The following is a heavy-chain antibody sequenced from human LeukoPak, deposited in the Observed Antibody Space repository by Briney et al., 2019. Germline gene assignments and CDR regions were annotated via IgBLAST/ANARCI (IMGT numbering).Heavy chain of an antibody. D-gene: IGHD4-23*01. Sequence: GRSLRLSCAASGFTFSSYAMHWVRQARGKGLEWVAVISYDGSNKYYADSVKGRFTISRDNSKNTLYLQMNSLRAEDTAVYYCARDHISGNSLDYYSCGMDVWGQGTTVTVSS. CDR2: ISYDGSNK. CDR1: GFTFSSYA. J-gene: IGHJ6*02. V-gene: IGHV3-30*04. CDR3: ARDHISGNSLDYYSCGMDV.